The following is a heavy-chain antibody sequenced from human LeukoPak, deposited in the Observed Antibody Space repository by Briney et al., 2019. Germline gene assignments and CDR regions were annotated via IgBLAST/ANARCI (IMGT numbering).Heavy chain of an antibody. CDR3: ARGGYYYDSSGYYSRGRFDP. CDR1: GYTFTGYY. V-gene: IGHV1-2*02. CDR2: INPNSGGT. D-gene: IGHD3-22*01. Sequence: ASVKVSCKASGYTFTGYYMHWVRQAPGQGLEWMGWINPNSGGTNYAQKFQGRVTITTDESTSTAYMELSSLRSEDTAVYYCARGGYYYDSSGYYSRGRFDPWGQGTLVTVSS. J-gene: IGHJ5*02.